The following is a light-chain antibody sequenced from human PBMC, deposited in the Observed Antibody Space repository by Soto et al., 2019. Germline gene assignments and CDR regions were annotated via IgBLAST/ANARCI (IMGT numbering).Light chain of an antibody. Sequence: EIVLTQSPATLSLSPGERATLSCRASQIVSSYLAWYQQKPGQAPRLLIYDASNRATGIPARFSGSGSGTDLTLTISSLESEDFAVYYCQKRSNWLITFGPGTRLEIK. CDR1: QIVSSY. V-gene: IGKV3-11*01. CDR3: QKRSNWLIT. J-gene: IGKJ5*01. CDR2: DAS.